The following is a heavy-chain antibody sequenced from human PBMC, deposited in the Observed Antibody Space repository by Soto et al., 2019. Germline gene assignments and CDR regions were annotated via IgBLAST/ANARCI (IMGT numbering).Heavy chain of an antibody. CDR3: ATGINYYDSGADPFET. CDR2: MNPNSGNT. V-gene: IGHV1-8*01. J-gene: IGHJ3*02. D-gene: IGHD3-10*01. CDR1: GYTFTSYD. Sequence: QVQLVQSGAEVKKPGASVKVSCKASGYTFTSYDINWVRQATGQGLEWMGWMNPNSGNTGYAQKFQGRVTMTRNTPISTPSSELSSLRSEDTAVYYCATGINYYDSGADPFETWRHGTMVTVSS.